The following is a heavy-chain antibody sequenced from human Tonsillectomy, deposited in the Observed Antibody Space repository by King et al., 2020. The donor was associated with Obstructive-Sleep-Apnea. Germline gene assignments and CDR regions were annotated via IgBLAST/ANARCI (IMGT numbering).Heavy chain of an antibody. V-gene: IGHV3-30*18. CDR1: GFAFSSYG. D-gene: IGHD3-22*01. Sequence: VQLVESGGGVVQPGGSLRLSCAASGFAFSSYGIHWVRQAPGKGLEGVAVISFDGVNKYYPDSVKGRFTISRDNSENTLYLQMNSLRAEDTAVYYCAKEPDSSGSNWFDPWGQGTLVTVSS. CDR3: AKEPDSSGSNWFDP. J-gene: IGHJ5*02. CDR2: ISFDGVNK.